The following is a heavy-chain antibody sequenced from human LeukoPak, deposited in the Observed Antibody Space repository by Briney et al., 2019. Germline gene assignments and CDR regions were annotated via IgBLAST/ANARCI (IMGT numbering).Heavy chain of an antibody. D-gene: IGHD3-22*01. V-gene: IGHV4-39*01. CDR1: GGSISSISYY. CDR2: IYYSRST. CDR3: ARGLSMIVVVVHDWYFDL. J-gene: IGHJ2*01. Sequence: PSETLSLTCTISGGSISSISYYWGWIRQPPGEGLEWIGNIYYSRSTHYSPSLKSRVTISVDTSKNQFSLKLSSVTAADTAVYYCARGLSMIVVVVHDWYFDLWGRGTLVTVSS.